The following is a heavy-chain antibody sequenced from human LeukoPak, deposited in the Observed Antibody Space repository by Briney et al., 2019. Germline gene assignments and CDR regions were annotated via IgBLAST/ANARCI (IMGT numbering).Heavy chain of an antibody. V-gene: IGHV1-18*01. CDR2: ISAYNGNT. J-gene: IGHJ4*02. CDR3: ARDYYDSSGYYSRLIGFDY. CDR1: GYTFTNYG. Sequence: ASVKVSCKASGYTFTNYGISWVRQAPGQGLEWMGWISAYNGNTNYAQKLQGRVTMATDTSTSTAYMELRSLRSDDTAVYYCARDYYDSSGYYSRLIGFDYWGQGTLVTVSS. D-gene: IGHD3-22*01.